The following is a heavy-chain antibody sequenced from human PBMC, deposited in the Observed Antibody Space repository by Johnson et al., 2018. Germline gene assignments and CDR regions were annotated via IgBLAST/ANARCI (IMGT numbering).Heavy chain of an antibody. Sequence: EVQLLESGAEVKKPGESLKISCKGSGYSFTSYWIGWVRQMPGKGLEWMGIIYPGDSDTRYSPSFQGQVTISADKSISTAYLQWRSLKASDTAMYYCGRHDQIVGVTGAVAFDVWGQGTKVTVS. D-gene: IGHD2-21*02. J-gene: IGHJ3*01. CDR2: IYPGDSDT. CDR3: GRHDQIVGVTGAVAFDV. CDR1: GYSFTSYW. V-gene: IGHV5-51*01.